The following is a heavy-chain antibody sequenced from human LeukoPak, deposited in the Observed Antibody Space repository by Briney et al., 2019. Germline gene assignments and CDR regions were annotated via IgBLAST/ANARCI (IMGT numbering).Heavy chain of an antibody. V-gene: IGHV3-23*01. Sequence: GGSLRLSCAASGYTFSNTGMSWVRQAPGKGLEWVSSISAGGASTYYADSVKGRITISRDNSKNTLYLQMSSVRAEDTAVYYCARTWLLSYCMDVWGKGTTVTVS. J-gene: IGHJ6*04. CDR3: ARTWLLSYCMDV. CDR2: ISAGGAST. D-gene: IGHD3-22*01. CDR1: GYTFSNTG.